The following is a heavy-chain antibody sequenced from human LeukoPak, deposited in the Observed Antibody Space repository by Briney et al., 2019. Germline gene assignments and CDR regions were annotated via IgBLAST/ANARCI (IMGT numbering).Heavy chain of an antibody. V-gene: IGHV3-21*01. D-gene: IGHD6-13*01. J-gene: IGHJ6*03. CDR2: ISSSSSYI. CDR1: GFTFSSYS. CDR3: AKEDSSSWYYYYYYMDV. Sequence: PGGSLRLSCAASGFTFSSYSMTWVRQAPGKGLEWVSSISSSSSYIYYADSVKGRFTISRDNAKNSLYLQMNSLRAEDTAVYYCAKEDSSSWYYYYYYMDVWGKGTTVTVSS.